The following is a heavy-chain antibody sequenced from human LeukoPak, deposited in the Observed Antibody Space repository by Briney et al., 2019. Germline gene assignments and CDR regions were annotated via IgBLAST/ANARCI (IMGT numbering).Heavy chain of an antibody. J-gene: IGHJ4*02. Sequence: GGSLRLSCAASGFTFSNYGMHWVRQAPGKGLEWVAFIWYDGSIKHYADSVKGRFTISRDNSKNTLFLQINSLRVEDTAVYYCAKPHGSGIDGMYWGQGTLVTVSS. CDR1: GFTFSNYG. D-gene: IGHD3-10*01. CDR3: AKPHGSGIDGMY. V-gene: IGHV3-30*02. CDR2: IWYDGSIK.